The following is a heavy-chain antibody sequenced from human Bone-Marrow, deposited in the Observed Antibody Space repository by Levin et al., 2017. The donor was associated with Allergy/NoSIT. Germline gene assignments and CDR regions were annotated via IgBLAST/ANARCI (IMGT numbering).Heavy chain of an antibody. J-gene: IGHJ4*02. D-gene: IGHD3-10*01. Sequence: LSLTCATSGFTFDDSAMHWVRQPPGKGLEWVSSISWNGGRIDYVDSVRGRFTISRDNAKNSLFLQMDSLRPEDTAIYYCTKDNGEYISLAEDWGQGTLVTVSS. CDR2: ISWNGGRI. CDR1: GFTFDDSA. V-gene: IGHV3-9*01. CDR3: TKDNGEYISLAED.